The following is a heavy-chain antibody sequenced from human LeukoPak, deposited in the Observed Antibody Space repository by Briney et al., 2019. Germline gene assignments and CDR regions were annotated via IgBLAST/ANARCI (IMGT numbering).Heavy chain of an antibody. V-gene: IGHV3-7*03. Sequence: GGSLRLSCEASGFTISSYCMRWVRQAPGKGLEWAANIKEDGSEEYYVDSVKGRFTISRDNAKNSLYLQMNSLGAEDTAVYYCARDLGGGNYYDYWGQGTLVTVSS. CDR3: ARDLGGGNYYDY. CDR1: GFTISSYC. D-gene: IGHD2-15*01. CDR2: IKEDGSEE. J-gene: IGHJ4*02.